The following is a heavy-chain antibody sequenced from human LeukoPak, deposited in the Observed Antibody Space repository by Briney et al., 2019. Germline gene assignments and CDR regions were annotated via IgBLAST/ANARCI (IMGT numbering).Heavy chain of an antibody. D-gene: IGHD6-6*01. CDR3: ARDKAQDSVYYGMDV. Sequence: GGSLRLSCAASGFTFSSYSMVWVRQAPGKGLEWVSSISSGSNYIYYADSVKGRFTISRDNARPSLYLQMNSLRAEDTAVYYCARDKAQDSVYYGMDVWGQGTTVTVSS. CDR1: GFTFSSYS. CDR2: ISSGSNYI. V-gene: IGHV3-21*06. J-gene: IGHJ6*02.